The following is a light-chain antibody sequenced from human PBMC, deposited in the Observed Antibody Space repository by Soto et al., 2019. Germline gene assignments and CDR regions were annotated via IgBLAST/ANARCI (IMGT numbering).Light chain of an antibody. J-gene: IGLJ3*02. CDR3: AGWDDSLNGWV. Sequence: QSVLTQPPSASGTPGQMVTISCSGSSSNIGRNTINWYQQLPGTAPKVLIFSNSNRPSGVPDRFSGSKSGTSASLAISGLQSEDEADYYCAGWDDSLNGWVFGGGTKVTVL. V-gene: IGLV1-44*01. CDR2: SNS. CDR1: SSNIGRNT.